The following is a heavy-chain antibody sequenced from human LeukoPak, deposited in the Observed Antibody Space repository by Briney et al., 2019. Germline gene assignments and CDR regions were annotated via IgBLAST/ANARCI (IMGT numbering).Heavy chain of an antibody. Sequence: SETLSLTCTVSGGSISSYYWSWIRQPPGKGLEWIGYIYYSGSTNYNPSLKSRVTISVDTSKNQFSLKLSSVTAADTAVYYCARDRGYDFWSGYAAPFDAFDIWGQGTMVTVSS. CDR2: IYYSGST. V-gene: IGHV4-59*01. CDR3: ARDRGYDFWSGYAAPFDAFDI. D-gene: IGHD3-3*01. J-gene: IGHJ3*02. CDR1: GGSISSYY.